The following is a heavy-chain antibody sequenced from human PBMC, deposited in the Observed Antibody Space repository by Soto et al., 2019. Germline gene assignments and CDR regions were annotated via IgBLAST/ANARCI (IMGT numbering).Heavy chain of an antibody. J-gene: IGHJ5*02. V-gene: IGHV4-59*01. Sequence: QVQLQESGPGLVKASETLSLTCSVSGGSISRYYWSWIRQPPGKGLQWIGHAYYSGDTGYNPSLKSRVTMAVDTSKNKVSLKLSSVTAADTAVYYCARDRSTYGGGGTGEVKENWFDPWGQGALVTVSS. CDR2: AYYSGDT. CDR3: ARDRSTYGGGGTGEVKENWFDP. CDR1: GGSISRYY. D-gene: IGHD2-8*01.